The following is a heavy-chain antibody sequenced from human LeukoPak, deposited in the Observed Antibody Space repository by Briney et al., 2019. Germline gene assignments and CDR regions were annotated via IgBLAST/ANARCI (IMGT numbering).Heavy chain of an antibody. CDR2: IYPGDFDT. V-gene: IGHV5-51*01. J-gene: IGHJ4*02. D-gene: IGHD3-10*01. Sequence: GESLQISCQGSGYSFNSYWIAWVRQMPGKGLEWLGIIYPGDFDTRYSPSVQGHVTISVDKSISTAYLRWRSLKASDTAMYFCAVPMVRGVYGKSYFDYWGQGTLVTVSS. CDR1: GYSFNSYW. CDR3: AVPMVRGVYGKSYFDY.